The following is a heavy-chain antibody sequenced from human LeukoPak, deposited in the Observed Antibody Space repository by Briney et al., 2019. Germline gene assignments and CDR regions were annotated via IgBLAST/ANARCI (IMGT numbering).Heavy chain of an antibody. CDR1: GGSFSGYY. J-gene: IGHJ6*02. D-gene: IGHD1-14*01. CDR2: INHSGST. Sequence: SETLSLTCAVYGGSFSGYYWSWIRQPPGKGLEWIGEINHSGSTNYNPSLKSRVTISVDTSKNQFSLKLSSVTAADTAVYYCARAGITGNYGMDVWGQGTTVTVSS. CDR3: ARAGITGNYGMDV. V-gene: IGHV4-34*01.